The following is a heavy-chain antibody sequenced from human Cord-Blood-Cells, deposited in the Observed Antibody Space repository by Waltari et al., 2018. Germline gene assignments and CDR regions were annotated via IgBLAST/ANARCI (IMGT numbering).Heavy chain of an antibody. V-gene: IGHV1-2*02. Sequence: QVQLVQSGAEVKKPGASVKVSCKASGYTFTGSFMHWLRQAPGQGLGGMGWINPNSGGTNYAQKLHGMCTMARDTSVSTAYMELGRLRSDYTAVYYCARDSGSYYASDCWGQGTLVTVSS. CDR2: INPNSGGT. J-gene: IGHJ4*02. CDR3: ARDSGSYYASDC. D-gene: IGHD1-26*01. CDR1: GYTFTGSF.